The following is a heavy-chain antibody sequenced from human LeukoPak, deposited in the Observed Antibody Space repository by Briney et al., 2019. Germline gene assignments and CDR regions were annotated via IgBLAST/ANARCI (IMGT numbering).Heavy chain of an antibody. CDR1: GGSFSGYY. Sequence: SETLSLTCAVYGGSFSGYYWSWIRQPPGKGLEWIGEINHSGSTNYNPSLKSRVTISVDTSKNQFSLKLSSVTAADTAVYYCARGLVVVVAAIDVFDIGGQGTMVTVSS. D-gene: IGHD2-15*01. V-gene: IGHV4-34*01. CDR2: INHSGST. CDR3: ARGLVVVVAAIDVFDI. J-gene: IGHJ3*02.